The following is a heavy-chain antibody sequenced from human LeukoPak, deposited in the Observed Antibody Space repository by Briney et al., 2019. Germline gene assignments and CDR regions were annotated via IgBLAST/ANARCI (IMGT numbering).Heavy chain of an antibody. D-gene: IGHD6-19*01. CDR2: INWNGGST. CDR1: GFTFDDYG. V-gene: IGHV3-20*04. CDR3: ARAGYSSGWSWTYYYYYMDV. J-gene: IGHJ6*03. Sequence: RSGGSLRLSCAASGFTFDDYGMSWVRQAPGKGLEWVSGINWNGGSTDYADSVKGRFTISRDNAKNSLYLQMNSLRAEDTALYYCARAGYSSGWSWTYYYYYMDVWGKDPTVTVSS.